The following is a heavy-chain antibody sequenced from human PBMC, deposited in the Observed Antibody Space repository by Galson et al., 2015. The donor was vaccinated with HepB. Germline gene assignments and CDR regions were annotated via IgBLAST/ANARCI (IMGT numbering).Heavy chain of an antibody. J-gene: IGHJ1*01. CDR2: IWYDGSNK. D-gene: IGHD2-21*02. V-gene: IGHV3-33*01. Sequence: SLRLSCAASGFTFSSYGMHWVRQAPGKGLEWVAVIWYDGSNKYYADSVKGRFTISRDNSKNTLYLQMNSLRAEDTAVYYCTAYCGGDCYSGSDFQHWGQGTLVTVSS. CDR3: TAYCGGDCYSGSDFQH. CDR1: GFTFSSYG.